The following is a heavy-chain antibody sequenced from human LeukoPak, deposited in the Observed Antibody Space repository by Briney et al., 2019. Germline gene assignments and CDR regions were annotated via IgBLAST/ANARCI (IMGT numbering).Heavy chain of an antibody. CDR1: GGTFSSYA. Sequence: SVKVSCKASGGTFSSYAISWVRQAPGQGLEWMGRFIPIFGTANYAQKFQGRVTITTDESTSTAYMELSSLRSEDTAVYYCARDPVGDYDYVWGSYRFDYWGQGTLVTVSS. CDR2: FIPIFGTA. CDR3: ARDPVGDYDYVWGSYRFDY. J-gene: IGHJ4*02. D-gene: IGHD3-16*02. V-gene: IGHV1-69*05.